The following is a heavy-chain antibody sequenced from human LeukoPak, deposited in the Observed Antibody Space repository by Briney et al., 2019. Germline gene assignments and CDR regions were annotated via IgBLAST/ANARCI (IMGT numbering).Heavy chain of an antibody. Sequence: GGSLRLSCAASGFTFSSYSMNWVRQAPGKGLEWVSSISSSSSYIYYADSVKGRFTISRDNSKNTLYLQMNSLRAEDTAVYYCARDGDYGDYGNAFDIWGQGTMVTVSS. D-gene: IGHD4-17*01. CDR3: ARDGDYGDYGNAFDI. CDR2: ISSSSSYI. J-gene: IGHJ3*02. V-gene: IGHV3-21*01. CDR1: GFTFSSYS.